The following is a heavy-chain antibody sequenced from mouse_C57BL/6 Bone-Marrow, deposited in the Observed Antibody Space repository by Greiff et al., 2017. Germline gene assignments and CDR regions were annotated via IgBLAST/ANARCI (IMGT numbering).Heavy chain of an antibody. D-gene: IGHD2-3*01. J-gene: IGHJ2*01. V-gene: IGHV14-4*01. CDR1: GFTFNDDY. Sequence: VQLQQSGAELVRPGASVKLSCTASGFTFNDDYIHWVKQRPEQGLEWIGWIDPEIGDTDYDSKFQGKATITSDTSSTTAYLQLSTLTSEDTAVYDSSSFDGSYLDFWVQGTPLTVAS. CDR2: IDPEIGDT. CDR3: SSFDGSYLDF.